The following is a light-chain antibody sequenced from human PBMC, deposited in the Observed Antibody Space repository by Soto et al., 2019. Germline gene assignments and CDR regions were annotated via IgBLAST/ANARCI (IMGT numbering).Light chain of an antibody. CDR3: QSYDSSLSGSGV. V-gene: IGLV2-14*02. CDR2: EGS. J-gene: IGLJ3*02. CDR1: SSDVGSSNL. Sequence: QSALTQPASVSGSPGQSITISCTGTSSDVGSSNLVSWYQQHPGKAPKLMIYEGSKRPSGVSSRFSGSKSGNTASLTITGLQAEDEADYYCQSYDSSLSGSGVFGGGTKLTVL.